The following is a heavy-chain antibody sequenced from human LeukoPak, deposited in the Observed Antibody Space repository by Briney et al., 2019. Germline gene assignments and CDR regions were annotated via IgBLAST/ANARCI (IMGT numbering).Heavy chain of an antibody. Sequence: GGSLRLSCAASGFTVSSNYMSWVRQAPGKGLEWVSVIYSGGSTYYADSVKGRFTISRDNSKNTLYLQMNSLRAEDTAVYYCAREIDYYGSGYMVLWGRGTLVTVSS. CDR1: GFTVSSNY. D-gene: IGHD3-10*01. V-gene: IGHV3-66*01. CDR3: AREIDYYGSGYMVL. J-gene: IGHJ2*01. CDR2: IYSGGST.